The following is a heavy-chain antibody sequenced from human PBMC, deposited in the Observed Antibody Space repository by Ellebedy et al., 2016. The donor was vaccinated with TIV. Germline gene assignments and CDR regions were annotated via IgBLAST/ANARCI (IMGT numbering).Heavy chain of an antibody. D-gene: IGHD2-2*01. CDR3: ARDSIGIVVVPGRYYYYYYGMDV. CDR1: GGSISSGDYY. CDR2: IYYSGST. V-gene: IGHV4-30-4*01. J-gene: IGHJ6*02. Sequence: SETLSLXXTVSGGSISSGDYYWSWIRQPPGKGLEWIGYIYYSGSTYYNPSLKSRVTISVDTSKNQFSLKLSSVTAADTAVYYCARDSIGIVVVPGRYYYYYYGMDVWGQGTTVTVSS.